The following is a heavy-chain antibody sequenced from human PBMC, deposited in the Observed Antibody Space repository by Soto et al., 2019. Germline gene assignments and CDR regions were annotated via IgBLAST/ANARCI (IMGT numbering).Heavy chain of an antibody. D-gene: IGHD3-22*01. CDR3: AKTDDSSGYYGY. CDR1: GFIFSTYW. Sequence: GGSLRLSCAASGFIFSTYWMTWVRQAPGKGLEWVANIDQDGSEKYYADSVKGRFTISRDNSKNTLYLQMNSLRAEDTAVYYCAKTDDSSGYYGYWGQGTLVTVSS. CDR2: IDQDGSEK. V-gene: IGHV3-7*03. J-gene: IGHJ4*02.